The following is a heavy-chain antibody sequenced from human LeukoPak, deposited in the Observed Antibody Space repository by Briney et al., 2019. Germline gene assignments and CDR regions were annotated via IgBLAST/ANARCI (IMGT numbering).Heavy chain of an antibody. CDR1: GYTFTGYY. V-gene: IGHV1-2*02. J-gene: IGHJ4*02. Sequence: ASVKVSCKASGYTFTGYYMHWVRQAPGQGLECMGWINPNSGGTNYAQKFQGRVTMTRDTSISTAYMELSRLRSDDTAVYYFANWGGRAHYFDYWGQGTLVTVSS. CDR2: INPNSGGT. D-gene: IGHD7-27*01. CDR3: ANWGGRAHYFDY.